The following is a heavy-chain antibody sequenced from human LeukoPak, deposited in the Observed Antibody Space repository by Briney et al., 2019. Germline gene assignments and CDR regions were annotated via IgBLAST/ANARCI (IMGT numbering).Heavy chain of an antibody. V-gene: IGHV1-69*05. J-gene: IGHJ5*02. CDR2: IIPIFGTA. CDR3: ARAGDIVGAPNWFDP. Sequence: ASVKVSCKASGGTFSSYAISWVRQAPGQGLEWMGGIIPIFGTANYAQKFQGRVTITTDESTSTAYMELSSLRSEDTAVYYCARAGDIVGAPNWFDPWGQGTLVTVSS. D-gene: IGHD1-26*01. CDR1: GGTFSSYA.